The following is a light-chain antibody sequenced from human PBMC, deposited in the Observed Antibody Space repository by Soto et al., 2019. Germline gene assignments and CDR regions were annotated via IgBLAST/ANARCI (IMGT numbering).Light chain of an antibody. J-gene: IGKJ1*01. CDR2: GAS. V-gene: IGKV3-15*01. Sequence: EIVMTQSPATQSVSPGERATLSCRASQSVSSNLAWYQQKPGQAPRLLIYGASTRATGIPARFSGSGSGTEFTLTISSLQSEDFAVYYCQQYNNPPRTFGQGTKVEIK. CDR1: QSVSSN. CDR3: QQYNNPPRT.